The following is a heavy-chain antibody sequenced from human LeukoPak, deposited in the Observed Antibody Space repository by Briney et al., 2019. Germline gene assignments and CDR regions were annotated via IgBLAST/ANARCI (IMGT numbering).Heavy chain of an antibody. CDR3: AIQVRGVVY. CDR2: ISSDGGST. D-gene: IGHD3-10*01. V-gene: IGHV3-64*02. Sequence: GGSLRLSCAASGFTFSTYRMHWVRQASGKGLEYLSGISSDGGSTYYADSVKGRFTISRDNSKNTLYLQMGSLRAEDMAVYYCAIQVRGVVYWGQGTLVTVSS. J-gene: IGHJ4*02. CDR1: GFTFSTYR.